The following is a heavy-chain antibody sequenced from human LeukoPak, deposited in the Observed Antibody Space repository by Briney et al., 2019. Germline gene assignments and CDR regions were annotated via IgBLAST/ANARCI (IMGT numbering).Heavy chain of an antibody. D-gene: IGHD5/OR15-5a*01. CDR2: IYYSGST. CDR1: GGSIGRGGND. CDR3: ARDLRGIDN. V-gene: IGHV4-31*02. J-gene: IGHJ4*02. Sequence: SETQSLTWTVSGGSIGRGGNDWSWIRQHPGKGLEWIGYIYYSGSTYYNPSLKSRVTISVDTSKNQFSLKLSSVTAADTAVYSWARDLRGIDNWGQGTLVTVSS.